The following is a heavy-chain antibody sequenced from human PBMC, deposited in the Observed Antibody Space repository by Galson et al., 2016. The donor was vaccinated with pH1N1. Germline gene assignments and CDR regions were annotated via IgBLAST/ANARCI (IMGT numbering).Heavy chain of an antibody. D-gene: IGHD3-22*01. CDR1: GFTFSSYP. V-gene: IGHV3-21*01. J-gene: IGHJ4*02. CDR3: AREDSSGYGYFDY. CDR2: ISRNSGSI. Sequence: SLRLSCAASGFTFSSYPMNWVRQAPGKGLEWVASISRNSGSIYYRDTVKGRFTTSRDNAKNSLFLQMNTLRAEDTAVYFCAREDSSGYGYFDYWGQGTLVTVSS.